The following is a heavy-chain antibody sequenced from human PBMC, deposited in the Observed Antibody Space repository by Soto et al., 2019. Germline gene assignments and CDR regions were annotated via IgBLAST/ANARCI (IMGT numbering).Heavy chain of an antibody. CDR3: ARSDIVVVPAAMRPFYYGMDV. V-gene: IGHV1-69*13. Sequence: ASVKVSCKASGGTFSSYAISWVRQAPGQGLEWMGGIIPIFGTANYAQKFQGRVTITADESTSTAYMELSSLRSEDTAVYYCARSDIVVVPAAMRPFYYGMDVWGQGTTVTVSS. CDR1: GGTFSSYA. D-gene: IGHD2-2*01. CDR2: IIPIFGTA. J-gene: IGHJ6*02.